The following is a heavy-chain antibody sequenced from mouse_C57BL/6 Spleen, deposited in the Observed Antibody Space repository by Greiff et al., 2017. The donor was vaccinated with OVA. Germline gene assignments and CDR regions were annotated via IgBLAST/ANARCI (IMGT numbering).Heavy chain of an antibody. Sequence: VQLQQPGAELVRPGSSVKLSCKASGYTFTSYWMDWVKQRPGQGLEWIGNIYPSDSETHYNHKFKDKATLTVDKSSSTAYMQLSSLTSEDSAVYYCARRGYSNYLYYYAMDYWGQGTSVTVSS. J-gene: IGHJ4*01. V-gene: IGHV1-61*01. D-gene: IGHD2-5*01. CDR3: ARRGYSNYLYYYAMDY. CDR2: IYPSDSET. CDR1: GYTFTSYW.